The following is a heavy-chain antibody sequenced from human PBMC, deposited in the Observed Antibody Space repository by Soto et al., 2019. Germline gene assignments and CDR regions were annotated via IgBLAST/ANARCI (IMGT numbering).Heavy chain of an antibody. CDR3: ARDIGSYAYGEGY. Sequence: SETLSLTCSVSGGSINSYWWSWIRQPAGKGLEWIGRVYSSGTTDYNPSLNSRATLSVETSKSQFSLKLSSVTAADTAVYYCARDIGSYAYGEGYWGQGIQVTVSS. J-gene: IGHJ4*02. V-gene: IGHV4-4*07. D-gene: IGHD3-10*01. CDR2: VYSSGTT. CDR1: GGSINSYW.